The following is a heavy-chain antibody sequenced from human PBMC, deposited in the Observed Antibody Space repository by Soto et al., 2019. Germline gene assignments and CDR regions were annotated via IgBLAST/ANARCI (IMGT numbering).Heavy chain of an antibody. J-gene: IGHJ6*02. Sequence: GGSLRLSCAASGFTFSNAWMSWVRQAPGKGLEWVGRIKSKTDGGTTGYAAPVKGRFTISRDDSKNTLYLQMNSLKTEDTAVYYCTTDLEKLVLLYYYYGMDVWGQGTTVTVSS. CDR1: GFTFSNAW. CDR2: IKSKTDGGTT. CDR3: TTDLEKLVLLYYYYGMDV. V-gene: IGHV3-15*01. D-gene: IGHD2-15*01.